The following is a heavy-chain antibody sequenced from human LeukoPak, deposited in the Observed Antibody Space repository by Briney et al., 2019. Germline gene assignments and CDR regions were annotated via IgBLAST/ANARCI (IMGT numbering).Heavy chain of an antibody. CDR3: ARDLAVGDFWSGYYRWFDP. V-gene: IGHV1-18*01. Sequence: GASVKVSCKASGYTFTSYGISWVRQAPGQGLEWMGWISAYNGNTNYAQKLQGRVTMTTDTSASTAYMELRRLRSDGTAVYYFARDLAVGDFWSGYYRWFDPWGQGTLVTVSS. D-gene: IGHD3-3*01. CDR2: ISAYNGNT. J-gene: IGHJ5*02. CDR1: GYTFTSYG.